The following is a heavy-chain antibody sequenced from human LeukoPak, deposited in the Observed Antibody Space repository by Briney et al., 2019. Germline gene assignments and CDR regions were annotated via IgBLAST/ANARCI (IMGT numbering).Heavy chain of an antibody. CDR1: GGTFSSYA. D-gene: IGHD3-10*01. CDR2: IIPIIGTA. Sequence: WASVNVSCKASGGTFSSYAISWVRQAPGQGLEWMGGIIPIIGTANYAQKFQGRVTITADESTSTAYMELSSLRSEDTAVYYCAREPYLSYGSRPLRRFDYWGQGTLVTVSS. J-gene: IGHJ4*02. CDR3: AREPYLSYGSRPLRRFDY. V-gene: IGHV1-69*13.